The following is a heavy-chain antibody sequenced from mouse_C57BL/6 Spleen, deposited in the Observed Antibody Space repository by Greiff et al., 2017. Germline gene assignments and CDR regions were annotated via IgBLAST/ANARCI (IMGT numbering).Heavy chain of an antibody. CDR3: ASEARRGYYYAMDY. D-gene: IGHD2-14*01. V-gene: IGHV5-17*01. J-gene: IGHJ4*01. CDR1: GFTFSDYG. Sequence: EVKLVESGGGLVKPGGSLKLSCAASGFTFSDYGMHWVRQAPEKGLEWVAYISSGSSTIYYADTVKGRFTISRDNAKNTLFLQMTSLRSEDTAMYYCASEARRGYYYAMDYWGQGTSVTVSS. CDR2: ISSGSSTI.